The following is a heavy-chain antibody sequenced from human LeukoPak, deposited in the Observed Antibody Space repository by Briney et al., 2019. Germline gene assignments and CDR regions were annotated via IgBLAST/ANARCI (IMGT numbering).Heavy chain of an antibody. D-gene: IGHD2-2*01. Sequence: PGGSLRLSCAASGFTFSSYAMSWVRQAPGKGLEWVSAISGSGGSTYYADSVKGRFTISRDNSKNTLYLQMNSLGAEDTAVYYCAKLGYCSSTSCRTGAFDIWGQGTMVTVSS. V-gene: IGHV3-23*01. J-gene: IGHJ3*02. CDR3: AKLGYCSSTSCRTGAFDI. CDR1: GFTFSSYA. CDR2: ISGSGGST.